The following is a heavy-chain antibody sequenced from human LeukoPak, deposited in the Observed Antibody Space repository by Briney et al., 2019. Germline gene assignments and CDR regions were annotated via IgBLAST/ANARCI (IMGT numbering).Heavy chain of an antibody. CDR3: AKGEIVVVPAAMDY. V-gene: IGHV3-7*03. J-gene: IGHJ4*02. D-gene: IGHD2-2*01. Sequence: GGSLRLSCAASGFTFSRSWMTWVRQAPGKGPEWVANTNEDGSQKYYVGSVKGRFTISRDNAKNSLYLQMNSLRAEDTAVYYCAKGEIVVVPAAMDYWGQGTLVTVSS. CDR1: GFTFSRSW. CDR2: TNEDGSQK.